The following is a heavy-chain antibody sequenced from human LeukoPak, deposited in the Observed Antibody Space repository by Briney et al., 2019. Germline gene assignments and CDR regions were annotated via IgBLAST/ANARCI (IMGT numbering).Heavy chain of an antibody. J-gene: IGHJ4*02. CDR3: STETAGNY. V-gene: IGHV1-24*01. CDR2: FDPEDGER. Sequence: ASVKVSCKAFVHTLKDLSIHWVRQAPGKGLEWLGGFDPEDGERMYAPKFQGRVTVTEDNSIDTAYMELTSLSSDDTGVYYCSTETAGNYWGQGTLVTVSS. CDR1: VHTLKDLS.